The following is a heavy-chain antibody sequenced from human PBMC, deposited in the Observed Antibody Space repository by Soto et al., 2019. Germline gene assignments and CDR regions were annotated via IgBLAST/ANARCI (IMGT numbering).Heavy chain of an antibody. J-gene: IGHJ6*02. V-gene: IGHV3-30*18. CDR1: GFIFSTYV. Sequence: QVQLLESGGGVVQPGRSLRLSCAASGFIFSTYVMHWVRQAPGKGLEWVAVMSYVGSKEYYADSVKGRFTISRDNSKNTLYLQMDSLRGEDTAVYYCAKGRITVAGPYFYYYGMDVWGQGTTVTVSS. CDR2: MSYVGSKE. CDR3: AKGRITVAGPYFYYYGMDV. D-gene: IGHD6-19*01.